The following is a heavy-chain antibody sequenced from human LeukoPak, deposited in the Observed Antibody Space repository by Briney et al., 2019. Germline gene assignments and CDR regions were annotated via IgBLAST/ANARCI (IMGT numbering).Heavy chain of an antibody. D-gene: IGHD6-13*01. CDR3: AKDDGGQQGYYMDV. Sequence: PGGSLRLSCAASGFTFSSYAMSWVRQAPGKGLEWVSAISGSGGSTYYADSVKGRFTISRDNSKNTLYLQMNSLRAEDTAVYYCAKDDGGQQGYYMDVRGKGTTVTVSS. J-gene: IGHJ6*03. V-gene: IGHV3-23*01. CDR1: GFTFSSYA. CDR2: ISGSGGST.